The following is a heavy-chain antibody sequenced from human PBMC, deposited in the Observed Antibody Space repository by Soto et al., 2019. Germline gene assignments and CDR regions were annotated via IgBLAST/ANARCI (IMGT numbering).Heavy chain of an antibody. D-gene: IGHD3-10*01. CDR2: ISYDGSNK. V-gene: IGHV3-30-3*01. Sequence: QVQLVESGGGVVQPGRSLRLSCAASGFTFSSYAMHWVRQAPGKGLEWVAVISYDGSNKYYAESVKGRFTISRDNSKNTLYLQMNSLRAEDTAVYYCARDERGAFDYWGQGTLVTVSS. J-gene: IGHJ4*02. CDR1: GFTFSSYA. CDR3: ARDERGAFDY.